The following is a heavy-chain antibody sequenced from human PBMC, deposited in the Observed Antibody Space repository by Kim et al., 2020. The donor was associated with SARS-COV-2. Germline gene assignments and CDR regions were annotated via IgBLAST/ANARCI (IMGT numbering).Heavy chain of an antibody. V-gene: IGHV1-46*01. CDR2: INPSGGST. J-gene: IGHJ4*02. Sequence: ASVKVSCKASGYTFTSYYMHWVRQAPGQGLEWMGIINPSGGSTSYAQKFQGRVTMTRDTSTSTVYMELSSLRSEDTAEYYCARGGIVVVVAATNVDYWGQGTLVTVSS. CDR1: GYTFTSYY. CDR3: ARGGIVVVVAATNVDY. D-gene: IGHD2-15*01.